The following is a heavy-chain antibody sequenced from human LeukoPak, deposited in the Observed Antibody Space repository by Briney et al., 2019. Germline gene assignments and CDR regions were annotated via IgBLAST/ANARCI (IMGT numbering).Heavy chain of an antibody. Sequence: ASVKVSCKASGGTFSSYAISWVRQAPGQGLEWMGGIIPILGTANYAQKFQGRVTITTDESTSTAYMELSSLRSEDTAVYYCARGSGYSYGFGYWGQGTLATVSS. CDR2: IIPILGTA. V-gene: IGHV1-69*05. D-gene: IGHD5-18*01. CDR3: ARGSGYSYGFGY. CDR1: GGTFSSYA. J-gene: IGHJ4*02.